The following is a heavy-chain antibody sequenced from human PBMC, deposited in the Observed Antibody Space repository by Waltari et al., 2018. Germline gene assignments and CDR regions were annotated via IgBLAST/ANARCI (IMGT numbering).Heavy chain of an antibody. CDR2: IYHSGST. J-gene: IGHJ4*02. CDR3: ARHGGSSGFDY. CDR1: GYSISSGYY. D-gene: IGHD3-22*01. V-gene: IGHV4-38-2*01. Sequence: QVQLQESGPGLVKPSETLSLTCAVSGYSISSGYYWGWIRQPPGKGLEWIGSIYHSGSTYYNPSLKSRVTISVDTSKNQFSLKLSSVTAADTAVYYCARHGGSSGFDYWGQGTLVTVSS.